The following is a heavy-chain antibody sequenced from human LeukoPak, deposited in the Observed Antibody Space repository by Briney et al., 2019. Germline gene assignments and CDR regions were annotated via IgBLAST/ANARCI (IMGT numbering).Heavy chain of an antibody. CDR1: GGSISSGGYY. J-gene: IGHJ6*02. V-gene: IGHV4-31*03. Sequence: KTSETLSLTCTVSGGSISSGGYYWSWIRQHPGKGLEWIGYIYYSGSTYYNPSLKSRVTIAVDTSKNQFSLKLSSVSDADTAVYYCAGVTSSGYYEVDYWGQGTLVTVSSGMDVWGQGTTVTVSS. CDR3: AGVTSSGYYEVDYWGQGTLVTVSSGMDV. D-gene: IGHD3-22*01. CDR2: IYYSGST.